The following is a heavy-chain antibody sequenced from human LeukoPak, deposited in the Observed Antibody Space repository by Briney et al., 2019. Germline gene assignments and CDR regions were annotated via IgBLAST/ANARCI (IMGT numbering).Heavy chain of an antibody. J-gene: IGHJ4*02. CDR1: GFTFSSYA. V-gene: IGHV3-23*01. CDR3: AKDLKTDPERDY. Sequence: QTGRSLRLSCAASGFTFSSYAMSWVRQAPGKGLEWVSAISGSGGSTYYADSVKGRFTISRDNSKNTLYLQMNSLRAEDTAVYYCAKDLKTDPERDYWGQGTLVTVSS. CDR2: ISGSGGST.